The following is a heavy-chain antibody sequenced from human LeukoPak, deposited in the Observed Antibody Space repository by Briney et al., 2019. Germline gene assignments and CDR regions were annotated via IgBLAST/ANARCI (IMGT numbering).Heavy chain of an antibody. J-gene: IGHJ3*02. CDR2: ISGSGGSI. D-gene: IGHD1-26*01. Sequence: GGSLRLSCAASGFTFSSYSMNWVRQAPGKGLEWVSGISGSGGSIYYADSVKGRFTISRDTSKNTLYLQMNSLRAEDTAVYYCAKDLVGATPSDAFDIWGQGTMVTVSS. CDR3: AKDLVGATPSDAFDI. CDR1: GFTFSSYS. V-gene: IGHV3-23*01.